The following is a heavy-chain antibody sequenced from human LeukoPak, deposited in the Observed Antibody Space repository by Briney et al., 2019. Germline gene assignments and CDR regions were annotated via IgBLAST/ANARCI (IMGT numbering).Heavy chain of an antibody. J-gene: IGHJ4*02. V-gene: IGHV3-53*01. D-gene: IGHD3-22*01. CDR2: IYSGGTT. CDR1: GFTFSSYS. Sequence: GGSLRLSCAASGFTFSSYSMNWVRQAPGKGLEWVSLIYSGGTTYYADSVKGRFTISRDNSKNTLYLQMNSLRAEDTAVYYCARSSERKYYFDYWGQGTLVTVSS. CDR3: ARSSERKYYFDY.